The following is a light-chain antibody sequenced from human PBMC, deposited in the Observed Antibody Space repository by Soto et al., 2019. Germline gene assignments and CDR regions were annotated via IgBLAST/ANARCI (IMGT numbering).Light chain of an antibody. V-gene: IGKV3-15*01. CDR1: QSVSSN. J-gene: IGKJ1*01. Sequence: EIVMTQSPANLAVSPGENATLSWRASQSVSSNLAWDQQKPGQAPRLLIYGASTRATGIPARFSGSVSGTEFTLTISTLQSEDFALYFCQHYNIWPRTFRQGTKV. CDR3: QHYNIWPRT. CDR2: GAS.